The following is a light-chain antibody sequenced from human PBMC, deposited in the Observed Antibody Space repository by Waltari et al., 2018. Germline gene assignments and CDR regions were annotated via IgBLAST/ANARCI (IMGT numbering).Light chain of an antibody. Sequence: QSALTQPASVSVTPGQSLTISCTGTNSDLGNYNLVPWYQHHPGEAPKLMICEVIKRPSGVSNRFSGSKSGNTASLTISGLQAEDEADYYCCSYAGSGTYVFGTGTKVTVL. CDR3: CSYAGSGTYV. CDR2: EVI. J-gene: IGLJ1*01. V-gene: IGLV2-23*02. CDR1: NSDLGNYNL.